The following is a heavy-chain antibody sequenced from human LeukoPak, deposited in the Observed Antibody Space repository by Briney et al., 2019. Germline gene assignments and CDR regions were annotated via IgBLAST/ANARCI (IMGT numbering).Heavy chain of an antibody. D-gene: IGHD2-2*01. CDR3: ARLLGYCSSTSCLYGMDV. Sequence: GESLKISCKGSGYSFTNCWIGWVRQMPGKGLEWMGIIYPADSDTRYSSSFQGQVTISVDKSISTAYLQWSSLKASDTAMYYCARLLGYCSSTSCLYGMDVWGKGTTVTVSS. CDR2: IYPADSDT. V-gene: IGHV5-51*01. J-gene: IGHJ6*04. CDR1: GYSFTNCW.